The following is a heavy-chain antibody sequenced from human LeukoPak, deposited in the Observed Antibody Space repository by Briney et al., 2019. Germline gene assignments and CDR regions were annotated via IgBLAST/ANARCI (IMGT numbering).Heavy chain of an antibody. CDR2: LHGNGNA. D-gene: IGHD2-15*01. CDR3: ASGGS. V-gene: IGHV3-66*01. J-gene: IGHJ5*02. Sequence: GGSLRLSCAASGFTLSNDIMIWVRQALGKGVDWVSILHGNGNAFYADSVKGRFTISRDNSKNTLYLQMNNLRAEDTALYYCASGGSWGQGTLVTVSS. CDR1: GFTLSNDI.